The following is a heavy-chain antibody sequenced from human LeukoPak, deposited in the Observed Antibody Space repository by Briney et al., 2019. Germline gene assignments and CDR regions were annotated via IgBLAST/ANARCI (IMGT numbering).Heavy chain of an antibody. Sequence: ASVTVSFKASGGTFSSYAISWVRQAPGQGVEWMGGIIPIFGTANYAQKFQGRVTITTDESTSTAYMELSSLRSEDTAVYYCASMDCSSTSCLRGVWFDPWGQGTLVTVSS. V-gene: IGHV1-69*05. J-gene: IGHJ5*02. CDR2: IIPIFGTA. CDR3: ASMDCSSTSCLRGVWFDP. CDR1: GGTFSSYA. D-gene: IGHD2-2*01.